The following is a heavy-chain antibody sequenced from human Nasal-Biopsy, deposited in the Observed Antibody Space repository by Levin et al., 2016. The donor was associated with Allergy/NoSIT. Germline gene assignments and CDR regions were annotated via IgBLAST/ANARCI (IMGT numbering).Heavy chain of an antibody. D-gene: IGHD2-8*01. CDR2: ISTWTGIT. CDR3: ARDRDTNGHRPVANWFDP. V-gene: IGHV1-18*01. Sequence: ASVKVSCKASGYTFSSHGISWVRQAPGQGLEWMGWISTWTGITKYAQKFQGRITMTTDSSTATAYLELRSLRYDDTAVYYCARDRDTNGHRPVANWFDPWGQGTLVTVSS. CDR1: GYTFSSHG. J-gene: IGHJ5*02.